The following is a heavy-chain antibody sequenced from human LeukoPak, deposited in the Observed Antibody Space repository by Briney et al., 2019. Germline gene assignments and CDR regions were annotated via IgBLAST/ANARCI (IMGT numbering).Heavy chain of an antibody. Sequence: GGSLRLSCAASGFTFSSYSMNWVRQAPGKGLEWVANIKQDGSEKYYVDSVKGRFTISRDNAKNSLYLQMNSLRAEDTAVYYCVGAAMAEGFDYWGQGTLVTVSP. D-gene: IGHD5-18*01. J-gene: IGHJ4*02. CDR2: IKQDGSEK. V-gene: IGHV3-7*01. CDR3: VGAAMAEGFDY. CDR1: GFTFSSYS.